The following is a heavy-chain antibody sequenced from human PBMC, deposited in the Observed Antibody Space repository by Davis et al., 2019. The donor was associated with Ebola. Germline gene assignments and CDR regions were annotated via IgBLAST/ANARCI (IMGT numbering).Heavy chain of an antibody. CDR1: GYTFTSYW. Sequence: KVSCKGSGYTFTSYWIGWVRQMPGKGLEWMGIIYPGDSDTGYSPSFQGQVTISADKSISTAYLQWSSLKASDTATYYCARLGDYVFDYWGQGTLVIVSS. J-gene: IGHJ4*02. V-gene: IGHV5-51*01. CDR2: IYPGDSDT. D-gene: IGHD4-17*01. CDR3: ARLGDYVFDY.